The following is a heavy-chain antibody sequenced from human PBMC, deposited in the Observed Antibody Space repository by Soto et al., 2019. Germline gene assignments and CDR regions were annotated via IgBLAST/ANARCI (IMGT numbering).Heavy chain of an antibody. CDR3: VRGGIAGHWFDP. CDR1: RAFINSGGFY. D-gene: IGHD2-15*01. V-gene: IGHV4-31*03. Sequence: QVQLQESGPGLVKPTQTLSLTCSVSRAFINSGGFYYSWIRQPPGKGLEWLGYIFHSGSTLYNPSRRGRLTPSADTSRHQLSLYLTPVTAADTAVYYCVRGGIAGHWFDPWGQGILVTVSS. J-gene: IGHJ5*02. CDR2: IFHSGST.